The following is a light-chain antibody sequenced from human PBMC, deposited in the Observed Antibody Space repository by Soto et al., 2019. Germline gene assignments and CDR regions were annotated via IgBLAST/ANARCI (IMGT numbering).Light chain of an antibody. Sequence: EDVLTQYQDTLSLSPGERPTLCCRASQTVSSTHLAWYQQKPGQAPRLLIYGASSRATGIPDRFSGTVSGTDFTLTISRLEPEDFAVYYCQQYGSSPLTFGQGTRLE. CDR3: QQYGSSPLT. CDR1: QTVSSTH. V-gene: IGKV3-20*01. J-gene: IGKJ5*01. CDR2: GAS.